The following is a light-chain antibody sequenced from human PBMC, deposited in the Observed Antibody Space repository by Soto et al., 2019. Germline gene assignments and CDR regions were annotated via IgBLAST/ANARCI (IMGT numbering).Light chain of an antibody. CDR3: SSYAGDSALI. V-gene: IGLV2-23*01. Sequence: QSALTQPASVSGSPGQSISISCTGSRSDVGSYNFVSWYQLFPGKAPKLIIYEADKRPSGVYSRFSGSKSGFTASLTISGLQAEDEADYFCSSYAGDSALIFGGGTKVTVL. J-gene: IGLJ2*01. CDR1: RSDVGSYNF. CDR2: EAD.